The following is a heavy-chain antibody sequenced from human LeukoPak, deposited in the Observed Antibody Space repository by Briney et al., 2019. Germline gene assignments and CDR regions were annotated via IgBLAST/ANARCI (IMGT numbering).Heavy chain of an antibody. J-gene: IGHJ4*02. D-gene: IGHD5-18*01. V-gene: IGHV4-59*01. CDR2: MQSTGNS. CDR1: GGSISTYH. Sequence: SETLSLTCTVSGGSISTYHWNWIRKSPEKGREWIGYMQSTGNSNYNPSLKSRVTMSVDMSRNQIVLNLSSVTAADTAVYFCARDKQHSYGRYFDHWGQGALVTVSS. CDR3: ARDKQHSYGRYFDH.